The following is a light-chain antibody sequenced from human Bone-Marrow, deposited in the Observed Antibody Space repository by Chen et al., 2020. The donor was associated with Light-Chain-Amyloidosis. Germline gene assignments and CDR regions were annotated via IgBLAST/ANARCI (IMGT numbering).Light chain of an antibody. V-gene: IGKV3-20*01. CDR1: QTISSNY. J-gene: IGKJ4*01. CDR3: QQYGTSPLT. CDR2: DSS. Sequence: EIVLTQSPGTLSLSPGEGANLSCRASQTISSNYLTWYQHKFGQAPRLLIYDSSSRATGIPDRFTCSGSGTDFTLTINRLEPEDFAMYYCQQYGTSPLTFGGGTKVEIK.